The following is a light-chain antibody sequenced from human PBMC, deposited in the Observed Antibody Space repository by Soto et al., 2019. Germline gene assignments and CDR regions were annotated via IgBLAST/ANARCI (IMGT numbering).Light chain of an antibody. CDR3: QQRVNWPPT. Sequence: EIVLTQSPATLSLSTGERATLSCRAGQSISDYLAWYQQRPGQAPRLLIFDAFHRATGVPDRFSGGGSGTDFTLIISSLEPEDFAVYYCQQRVNWPPTFGGGTKVEI. CDR2: DAF. CDR1: QSISDY. J-gene: IGKJ4*01. V-gene: IGKV3-11*01.